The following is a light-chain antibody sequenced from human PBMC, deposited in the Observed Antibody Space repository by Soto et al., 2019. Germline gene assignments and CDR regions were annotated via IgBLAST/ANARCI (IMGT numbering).Light chain of an antibody. CDR3: SSYAGSDIDV. V-gene: IGLV2-8*01. CDR2: EVM. CDR1: SSDVGGYNS. J-gene: IGLJ1*01. Sequence: QSALTQPPSASGSPGQSVTISCTGTSSDVGGYNSVSWYQHHPGKAPKLMIYEVMKRPSGVPDRFSGSKSANTASLTVSGLQAEDEADYYCSSYAGSDIDVFGTGTKVTVL.